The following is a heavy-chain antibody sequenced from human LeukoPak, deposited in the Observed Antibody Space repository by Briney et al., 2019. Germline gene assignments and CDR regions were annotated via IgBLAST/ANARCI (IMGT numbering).Heavy chain of an antibody. V-gene: IGHV4-4*07. J-gene: IGHJ4*02. D-gene: IGHD3-22*01. CDR1: GGSISNYY. CDR3: ARDGFYDSSGYYYNWVFDY. Sequence: SETLSLTCTVSGGSISNYYWSWIRQPAGKGLEWICRIYTTWSTYYNHFLKSRGTMALDTSKNQFSLMLNSVTAADTAVYYCARDGFYDSSGYYYNWVFDYWGQGTLVTVSS. CDR2: IYTTWST.